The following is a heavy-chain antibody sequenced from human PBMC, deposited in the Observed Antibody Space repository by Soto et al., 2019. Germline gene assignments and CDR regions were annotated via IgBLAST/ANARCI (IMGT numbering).Heavy chain of an antibody. Sequence: PGGSLRLSCAASGFTLRTYGVNWVRRAPGGGLEWVASISSSGSFIYYADSVKGRFTISRDDAEKSLYLQMNSLRAEDTALYYCAREPEGIAAALDYWGRGTLVTVSS. D-gene: IGHD6-13*01. J-gene: IGHJ4*02. CDR2: ISSSGSFI. CDR1: GFTLRTYG. V-gene: IGHV3-21*01. CDR3: AREPEGIAAALDY.